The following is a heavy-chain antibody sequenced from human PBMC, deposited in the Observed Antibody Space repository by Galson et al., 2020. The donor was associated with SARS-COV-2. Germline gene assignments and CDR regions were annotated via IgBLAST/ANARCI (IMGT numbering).Heavy chain of an antibody. CDR2: IYPGDSDT. CDR3: ARGYYDFWSGLAPPFDY. Sequence: HGESLKISCKGSGYSFTSYWIGWVRQMPGKGLEWMGIIYPGDSDTRYSPSFQGQVTISADKSISTAYLQWSSLKASDTAMYYCARGYYDFWSGLAPPFDYWGQGTLVTVSS. J-gene: IGHJ4*02. D-gene: IGHD3-3*01. V-gene: IGHV5-51*01. CDR1: GYSFTSYW.